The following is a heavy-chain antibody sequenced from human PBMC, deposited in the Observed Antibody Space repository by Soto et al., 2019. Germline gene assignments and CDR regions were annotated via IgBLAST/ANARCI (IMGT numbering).Heavy chain of an antibody. J-gene: IGHJ5*02. CDR3: ARVRSVTTPRGWFDP. Sequence: GASVKVSCKASGYTFTSYGISWVRQAPGQGLEWMGWISAYNGNTNYAQKLQGRVTMTTDTSTSTAYMELRGLRSDDTAVYYCARVRSVTTPRGWFDPWGQGTLVTVSS. CDR1: GYTFTSYG. V-gene: IGHV1-18*04. CDR2: ISAYNGNT. D-gene: IGHD4-4*01.